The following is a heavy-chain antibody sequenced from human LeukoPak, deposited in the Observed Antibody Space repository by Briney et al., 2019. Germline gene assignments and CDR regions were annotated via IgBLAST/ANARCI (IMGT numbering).Heavy chain of an antibody. CDR3: ARHDPVISKIVGERAFDI. J-gene: IGHJ3*02. D-gene: IGHD3-22*01. CDR1: GGSINPYC. CDR2: IHYSGNT. V-gene: IGHV4-59*08. Sequence: SETLSLTCTVSGGSINPYCWSWIRQPPGKGLEWIGYIHYSGNTNYNPSLKSRVTISVDTSRDQFSLKLSSVTAADTALYYCARHDPVISKIVGERAFDIWGQGTMVTVSS.